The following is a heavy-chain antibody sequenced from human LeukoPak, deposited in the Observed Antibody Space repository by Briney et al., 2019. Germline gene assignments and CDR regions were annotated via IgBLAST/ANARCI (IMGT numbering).Heavy chain of an antibody. V-gene: IGHV4-39*01. D-gene: IGHD3-3*01. J-gene: IGHJ4*02. CDR2: IYYSGST. CDR1: GGSISSSSYY. Sequence: SETLSLTCTVSGGSISSSSYYWGWIRQPPGKGLEWIGSIYYSGSTYYNPSLKSRVTISVDTSKNQFSLKLSSVTAADTAVYYCARKYYDFWSGHFDYWGQGPLVTVSS. CDR3: ARKYYDFWSGHFDY.